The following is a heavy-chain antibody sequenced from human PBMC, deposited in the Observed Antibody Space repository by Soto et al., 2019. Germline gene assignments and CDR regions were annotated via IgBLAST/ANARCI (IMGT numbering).Heavy chain of an antibody. D-gene: IGHD2-15*01. CDR1: GFTFTSYD. V-gene: IGHV1-8*01. Sequence: QVQLVQSGAEVKKPGASVKVSCKASGFTFTSYDIIWVRQATGQGLEGMGWMNPNSGNTGSAQKFRGRLTMTRNTSMSTAYMELSSLRSEDTAVYYCARGRVVVAATMYYWGQGTLVTVSS. J-gene: IGHJ4*02. CDR3: ARGRVVVAATMYY. CDR2: MNPNSGNT.